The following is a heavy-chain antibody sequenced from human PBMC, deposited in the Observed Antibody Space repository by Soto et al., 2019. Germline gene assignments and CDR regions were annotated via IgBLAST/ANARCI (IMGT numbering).Heavy chain of an antibody. D-gene: IGHD7-27*01. J-gene: IGHJ5*01. CDR1: GDSISNLYYF. CDR3: ARGRYCLTGRCFPNWFDS. Sequence: PSETLSLTCSVSGDSISNLYYFWAWIPQPPGQALEYIGYIYKSATTYYNPSFESRVAISVDTSKSQFSLDVTSVTAADTAVYFCARGRYCLTGRCFPNWFDSWGQGALVTVSS. CDR2: IYKSATT. V-gene: IGHV4-30-4*01.